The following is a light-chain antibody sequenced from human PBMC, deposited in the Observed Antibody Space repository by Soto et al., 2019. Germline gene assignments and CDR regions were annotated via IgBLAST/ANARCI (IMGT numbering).Light chain of an antibody. CDR1: QTIGTW. J-gene: IGKJ4*01. Sequence: DIQMTQSPSTLSASVGDRVTITCRASQTIGTWLAWYQRKPGKAPKLLIYDDATLQTGVPSRFSGFASGTEFTLTICSLKPDDFATYFCPQYNSRSPEGVTFGGGTKVETK. CDR3: PQYNSRSPEGVT. CDR2: DDA. V-gene: IGKV1-5*01.